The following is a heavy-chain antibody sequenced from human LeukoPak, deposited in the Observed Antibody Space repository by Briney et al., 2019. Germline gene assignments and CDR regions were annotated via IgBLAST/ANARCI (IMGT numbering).Heavy chain of an antibody. Sequence: SETLSLTCAVYGGSFSGYYWSWLRQPPGKGLEWIGEINHSGSTYYNPSLKSRVTISVDTSKNQFSLKLSSVTAADTAVYYCAREQRYSSGWSGYYFDYWGQGTLVTVSS. CDR3: AREQRYSSGWSGYYFDY. V-gene: IGHV4-34*09. CDR1: GGSFSGYY. J-gene: IGHJ4*02. D-gene: IGHD6-19*01. CDR2: INHSGST.